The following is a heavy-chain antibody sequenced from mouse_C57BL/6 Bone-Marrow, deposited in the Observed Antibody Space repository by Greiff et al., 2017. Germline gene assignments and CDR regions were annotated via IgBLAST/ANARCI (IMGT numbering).Heavy chain of an antibody. V-gene: IGHV5-17*01. Sequence: EVKPMESGGGLVKPGGSLKPHCAASGFTFSDYGMHGVRQAPEKGLEWVAYTSSGSSTIYYADTVKGRFTIYRDNVQHTLFLQMTSLRSEDTAMDYCARRGLAAYGGRGARVSVSA. CDR2: TSSGSSTI. CDR1: GFTFSDYG. CDR3: ARRGLAAY. J-gene: IGHJ3*01.